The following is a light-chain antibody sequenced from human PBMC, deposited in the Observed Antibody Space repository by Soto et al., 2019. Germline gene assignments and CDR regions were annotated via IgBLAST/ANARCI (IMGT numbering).Light chain of an antibody. CDR2: GAS. J-gene: IGKJ1*01. CDR1: QSISTN. Sequence: EMMVAQSRATMTETTGERASLSCRASQSISTNLAWYQQKPGQAPRLLIFGASTRAPDIPARFSGSGSGTEFTLTISGLQSEDFAVYYCQHFNNWPPGVTFGQGTKVDIK. CDR3: QHFNNWPPGVT. V-gene: IGKV3-15*01.